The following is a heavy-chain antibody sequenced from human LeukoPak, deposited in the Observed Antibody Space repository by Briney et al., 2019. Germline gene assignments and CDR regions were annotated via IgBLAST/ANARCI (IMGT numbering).Heavy chain of an antibody. CDR1: GGSISSGSYY. D-gene: IGHD1-26*01. J-gene: IGHJ3*02. CDR3: ARAYSGSYYRGKGDAFDI. CDR2: IYTSGST. V-gene: IGHV4-61*02. Sequence: YPSQTLSLTCTVSGGSISSGSYYWSWIRQPAGKGLEWIGRIYTSGSTNYNPSLKSRVTISVDTSKNQFSLKLSSVTAADTAVYYCARAYSGSYYRGKGDAFDIWGQGTMVTVSS.